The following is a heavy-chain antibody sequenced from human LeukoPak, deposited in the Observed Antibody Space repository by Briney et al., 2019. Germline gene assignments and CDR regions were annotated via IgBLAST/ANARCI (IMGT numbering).Heavy chain of an antibody. CDR2: IIPIFGTT. CDR3: ARVYCSSTSCSTANWFDP. V-gene: IGHV1-69*06. J-gene: IGHJ5*02. Sequence: SVTVSCTASGGTFSSYAISWVRQAPGQGLEWMGGIIPIFGTTNYAQRFQGRITITADKSTSTAYMELSSLRSEETAVYYCARVYCSSTSCSTANWFDPWGQGTLVTVSS. D-gene: IGHD2-2*01. CDR1: GGTFSSYA.